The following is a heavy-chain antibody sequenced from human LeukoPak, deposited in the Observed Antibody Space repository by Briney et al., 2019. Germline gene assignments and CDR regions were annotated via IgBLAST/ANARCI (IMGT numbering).Heavy chain of an antibody. Sequence: SVNLSCKASGGTFSSYAISWVRQAPGQGLEWMGGIITIFGTANYAQKFQGRVTITTDESTSTAYMELSSLRSEDTAVYYCATLGELAAHYYYYLDVWGKGTTVTVSS. D-gene: IGHD1-26*01. CDR3: ATLGELAAHYYYYLDV. CDR2: IITIFGTA. V-gene: IGHV1-69*05. J-gene: IGHJ6*03. CDR1: GGTFSSYA.